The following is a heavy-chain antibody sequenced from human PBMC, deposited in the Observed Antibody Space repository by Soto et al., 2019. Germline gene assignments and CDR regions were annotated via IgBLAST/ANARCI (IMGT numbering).Heavy chain of an antibody. J-gene: IGHJ4*02. CDR3: AREYGVSRTGRTGFDI. Sequence: QVQLVQSGAEVKKPGASVKVSCKASGYTFTTYDINWVRQATGQGLEWIGWINPNNDNTGYGQRFQGRVTMTTNTSISTAYMELSGLTSDDTAVYYCAREYGVSRTGRTGFDIWGQGTLVSVSS. V-gene: IGHV1-8*01. CDR1: GYTFTTYD. CDR2: INPNNDNT. D-gene: IGHD4-17*01.